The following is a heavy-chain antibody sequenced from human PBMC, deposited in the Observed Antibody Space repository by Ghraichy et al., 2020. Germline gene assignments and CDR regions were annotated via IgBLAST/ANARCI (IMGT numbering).Heavy chain of an antibody. CDR1: EFSFNKFW. J-gene: IGHJ4*02. V-gene: IGHV3-7*01. Sequence: GALRLSCVGSEFSFNKFWMSWVRQAPGKGLEWVASIKQSGGEKHYADSLKGRIAISRDNTQNSLFLQLDSLRVDDTAVYYCARARGGWCTTTNCFAEYAEYWGEGTLVTVSS. CDR3: ARARGGWCTTTNCFAEYAEY. D-gene: IGHD1-26*01. CDR2: IKQSGGEK.